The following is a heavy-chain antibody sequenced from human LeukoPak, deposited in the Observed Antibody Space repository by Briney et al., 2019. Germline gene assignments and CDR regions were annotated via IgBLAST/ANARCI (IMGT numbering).Heavy chain of an antibody. CDR2: INGDGSST. CDR1: GFTFSSYW. J-gene: IGHJ4*02. D-gene: IGHD3-22*01. CDR3: ARIGDGDSRGYYY. Sequence: GGSLRLSCAASGFTFSSYWMHWVRQARGKGLVWVSRINGDGSSTSYADSVKGRFTSSRDNAKNTLYLQMNSLRAEDTAVYYCARIGDGDSRGYYYWGQGTLVTVSS. V-gene: IGHV3-74*01.